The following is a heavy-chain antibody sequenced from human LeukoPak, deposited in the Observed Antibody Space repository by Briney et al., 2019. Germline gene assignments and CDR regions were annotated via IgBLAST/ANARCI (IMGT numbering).Heavy chain of an antibody. V-gene: IGHV3-30*18. J-gene: IGHJ4*02. CDR2: MSHDGSNK. CDR1: GFTFSSYA. D-gene: IGHD6-19*01. Sequence: GSLRLSCAASGFTFSSYAMHWVRQAPGKGLEWVAVMSHDGSNKYYGDSVKGRFTISRDNSKNTLYLQMNSLRAEDTAVYYCAKLDSSGWSRPFDYWGQGTLVTVSS. CDR3: AKLDSSGWSRPFDY.